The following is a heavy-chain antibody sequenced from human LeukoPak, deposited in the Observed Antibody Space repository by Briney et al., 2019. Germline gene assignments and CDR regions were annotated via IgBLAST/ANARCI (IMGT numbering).Heavy chain of an antibody. V-gene: IGHV4-30-4*08. D-gene: IGHD2-15*01. Sequence: PSETLSLTCTVSGGSISSGDYYWSWIRQPPGKGLEWIGYIYYSGSTYYNPSLKSRVTISVDTSKYQFSLKLSSVTAADTAVYYCARDRGYCSGGSCYRSPYFDYWGQGTLVTVSS. J-gene: IGHJ4*02. CDR3: ARDRGYCSGGSCYRSPYFDY. CDR2: IYYSGST. CDR1: GGSISSGDYY.